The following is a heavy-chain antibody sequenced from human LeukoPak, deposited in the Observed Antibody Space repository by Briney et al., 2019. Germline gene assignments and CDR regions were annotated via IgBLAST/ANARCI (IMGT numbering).Heavy chain of an antibody. J-gene: IGHJ4*02. D-gene: IGHD3-22*01. Sequence: SETLSLSCTVSGGSISTYYWSWIRQPPGQGLEWIGYIYYSGSTNYNPSLKSRVTISVDKSKNQFSLKLISVTAADTAVYYCARGHSYYYDSSAYYPDFDCWGQGTLVTVSS. CDR3: ARGHSYYYDSSAYYPDFDC. V-gene: IGHV4-59*01. CDR1: GGSISTYY. CDR2: IYYSGST.